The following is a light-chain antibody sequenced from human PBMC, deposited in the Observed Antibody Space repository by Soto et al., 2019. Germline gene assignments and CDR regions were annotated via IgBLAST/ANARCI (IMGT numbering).Light chain of an antibody. V-gene: IGKV3-20*01. CDR1: QTVTSDY. CDR2: GAS. Sequence: EIVLTQSPGTLSLSPGERANLSCRASQTVTSDYLAWYQQRPGQAPRLLIHGASNRATGIPDRFIGSGSGTDFTLTITRLEPEDFAVYHCQQYGRSPATFGQGTKLEMK. J-gene: IGKJ2*01. CDR3: QQYGRSPAT.